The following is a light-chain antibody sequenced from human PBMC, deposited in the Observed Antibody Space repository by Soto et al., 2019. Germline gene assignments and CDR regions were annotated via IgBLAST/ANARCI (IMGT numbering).Light chain of an antibody. CDR3: SSYTSSSTRV. Sequence: QSVLTQPASVSGSPGQSITISCTGTSSDVGGYNSVSWYQQHPGKAPKLVIYEVTNRPSGISNRFSGSKSGNTASLSISGLQAEDEADYYCSSYTSSSTRVFGTGTKVIVL. V-gene: IGLV2-14*01. CDR2: EVT. J-gene: IGLJ1*01. CDR1: SSDVGGYNS.